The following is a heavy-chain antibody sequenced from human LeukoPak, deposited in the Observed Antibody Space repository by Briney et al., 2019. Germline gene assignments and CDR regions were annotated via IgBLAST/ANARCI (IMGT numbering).Heavy chain of an antibody. J-gene: IGHJ4*02. CDR3: AVGYSYVLFDY. Sequence: ASVKVSCKASGGTFSSYAISWVRQAPGQGLEWMGRIIPILGIANYAQKFQGRVTITADKSTSTAYMELSSLRSEDTAVYYCAVGYSYVLFDYWGQGTLVTVSS. V-gene: IGHV1-69*04. D-gene: IGHD5-18*01. CDR1: GGTFSSYA. CDR2: IIPILGIA.